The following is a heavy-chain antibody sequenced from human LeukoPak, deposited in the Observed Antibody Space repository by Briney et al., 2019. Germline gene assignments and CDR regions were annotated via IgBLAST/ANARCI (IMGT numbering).Heavy chain of an antibody. V-gene: IGHV2-70*01. CDR1: GFSLSTIGLC. J-gene: IGHJ4*02. D-gene: IGHD4-17*01. CDR3: ARISRDDYGDYDYFDY. CDR2: IDWDDDK. Sequence: SGPTLVNPTQTLTLTCTVSGFSLSTIGLCMSWIRQPPGKALECLELIDWDDDKYYSTSLKTRLTISKDTSKNQVVLTMTNMDPADTATYYCARISRDDYGDYDYFDYWGQGTLVTVSS.